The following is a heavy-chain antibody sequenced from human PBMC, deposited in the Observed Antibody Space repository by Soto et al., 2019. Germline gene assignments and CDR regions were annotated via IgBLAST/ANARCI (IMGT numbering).Heavy chain of an antibody. CDR2: ISGSSTNT. CDR3: AKRSYYSLGWYFDY. CDR1: GFTFGSYA. V-gene: IGHV3-23*01. D-gene: IGHD6-19*01. J-gene: IGHJ4*02. Sequence: EVQLMESGGGLVQPGGSLRLSCAASGFTFGSYAMSWVRQPPGKGLEWVSSISGSSTNTYYADSVKGRFTVSRDDSKSTLYLQMNSLRDEDTAIYYCAKRSYYSLGWYFDYWGQGTLVTVSS.